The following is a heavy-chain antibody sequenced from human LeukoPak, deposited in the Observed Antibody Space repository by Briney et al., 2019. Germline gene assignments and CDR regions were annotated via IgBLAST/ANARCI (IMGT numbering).Heavy chain of an antibody. CDR3: ARDQLGFDP. V-gene: IGHV3-30*04. CDR1: GFTFSSYA. J-gene: IGHJ5*02. D-gene: IGHD5-24*01. Sequence: PGGSLRLSCAASGFTFSSYAMYWVRQAPGKGLEWVAVISYHGTNKFYADSVKGRFTISRDNSKNTLYLQMNSLRAEDTAVYYCARDQLGFDPWGQGTLVTVSS. CDR2: ISYHGTNK.